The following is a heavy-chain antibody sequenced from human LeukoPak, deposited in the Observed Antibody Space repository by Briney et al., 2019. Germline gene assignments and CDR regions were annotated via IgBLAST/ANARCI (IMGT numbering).Heavy chain of an antibody. CDR3: AKDCLGGPKYYFDY. CDR2: ISGSGGST. J-gene: IGHJ4*02. D-gene: IGHD3-16*01. V-gene: IGHV3-23*01. CDR1: GFTFGDYA. Sequence: GGSLRLSCTASGFTFGDYAMSWVRQAPGKGLEWVSAISGSGGSTYYADSVKGRFTISRDNSKNTLYLQMNSLRAEDTAVYYCAKDCLGGPKYYFDYWGQGTLVTVSS.